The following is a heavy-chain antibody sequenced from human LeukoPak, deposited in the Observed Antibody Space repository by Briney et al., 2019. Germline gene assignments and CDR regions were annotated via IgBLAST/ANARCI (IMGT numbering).Heavy chain of an antibody. V-gene: IGHV3-21*01. Sequence: GGSLRLSCAASGFTFSSYSMNWVRQAPGKGLEWVSSISSSSSYIYYADSVKGRFTISRDNAKNSLYLQMNSLRAEDTAVYYCARGIAVAGPYFDYWGQGTLVTVSS. CDR1: GFTFSSYS. J-gene: IGHJ4*02. CDR2: ISSSSSYI. CDR3: ARGIAVAGPYFDY. D-gene: IGHD6-19*01.